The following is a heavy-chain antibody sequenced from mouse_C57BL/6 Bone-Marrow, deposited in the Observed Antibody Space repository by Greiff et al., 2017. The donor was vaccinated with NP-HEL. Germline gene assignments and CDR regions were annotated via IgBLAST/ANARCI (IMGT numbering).Heavy chain of an antibody. D-gene: IGHD2-4*01. Sequence: QVHVKQSGAELVRPGPSVKMSCKASGYTFTNYWIGWAKQRPGHGLEWIGDIYPGGGYTNYNEKFKGKATLTADKSSSTAYMQFSSLTSEDSAIYYCARKNDYDEGGYAMDYWGQGTSVTVSS. CDR2: IYPGGGYT. V-gene: IGHV1-63*01. CDR3: ARKNDYDEGGYAMDY. CDR1: GYTFTNYW. J-gene: IGHJ4*01.